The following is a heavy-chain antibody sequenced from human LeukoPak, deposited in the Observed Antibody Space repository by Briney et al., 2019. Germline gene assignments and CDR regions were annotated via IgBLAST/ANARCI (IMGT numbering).Heavy chain of an antibody. D-gene: IGHD3-22*01. CDR2: INHSGST. J-gene: IGHJ4*02. V-gene: IGHV4-34*01. CDR1: GGSFSGYY. CDR3: ASTPTYYYDSSGYYVFDY. Sequence: SETLSLTCAVYGGSFSGYYWSWIRQPPGKGLEWIGEINHSGSTNYNPSLKSRVTISVDTSKNQFSLKLSSVTAADTAVYYCASTPTYYYDSSGYYVFDYWGQGTLVTVSS.